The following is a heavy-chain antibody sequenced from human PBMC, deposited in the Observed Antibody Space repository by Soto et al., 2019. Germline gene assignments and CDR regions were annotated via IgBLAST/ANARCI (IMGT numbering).Heavy chain of an antibody. CDR3: EKDEVITTVTSLVTYDYGMDV. CDR1: GGSISSGCYY. V-gene: IGHV4-31*01. D-gene: IGHD4-17*01. CDR2: IYYSGST. J-gene: IGHJ6*02. Sequence: QVQLQESGPGLVKPSQTLSLTCTVSGGSISSGCYYWSWIRQQPGKGLEWIGYIYYSGSTYYNPYIQSLVTIAVNPAENQFYLNLSYVTSVDAAVYCVEKDEVITTVTSLVTYDYGMDVWGQGTTVTVAS.